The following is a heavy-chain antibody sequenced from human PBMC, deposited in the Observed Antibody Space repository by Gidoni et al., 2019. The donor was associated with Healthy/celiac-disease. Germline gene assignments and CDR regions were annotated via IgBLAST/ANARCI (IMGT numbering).Heavy chain of an antibody. CDR2: IWYDGSNK. J-gene: IGHJ4*02. V-gene: IGHV3-33*01. Sequence: QVQLVESGGGVVQPGRSLRLSCAASGFTFSSYGMHWVRQAPGKGLEWVAVIWYDGSNKYYADSVKGRFTISRDNSKNTLYLQMNSLRAEDTAVYYCARDRSYYGSGSYSDYWGQGTLVTVSS. D-gene: IGHD3-10*01. CDR1: GFTFSSYG. CDR3: ARDRSYYGSGSYSDY.